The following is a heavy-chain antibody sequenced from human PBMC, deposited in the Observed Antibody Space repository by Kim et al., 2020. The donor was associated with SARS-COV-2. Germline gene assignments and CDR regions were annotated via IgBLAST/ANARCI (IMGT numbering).Heavy chain of an antibody. CDR3: ARSMGGYSSSWYHLDY. CDR1: GGSISSGGYY. D-gene: IGHD6-13*01. J-gene: IGHJ4*02. Sequence: SETLSLTCTVSGGSISSGGYYWSWIRQHPGKGLEWIGYIYYSGSTYYNPSLKSRVTISVDTSKNQFSLKLSSVTAADTAVYYCARSMGGYSSSWYHLDYWGQGTLVTVSS. CDR2: IYYSGST. V-gene: IGHV4-31*03.